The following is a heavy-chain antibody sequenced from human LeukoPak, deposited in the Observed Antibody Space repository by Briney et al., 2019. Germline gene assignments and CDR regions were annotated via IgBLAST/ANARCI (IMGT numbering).Heavy chain of an antibody. J-gene: IGHJ4*02. V-gene: IGHV4-59*01. CDR1: GGSISSYY. D-gene: IGHD3-10*01. CDR3: ARAHYYGSGSYYAN. CDR2: IYYSGST. Sequence: SETLSLTCTVSGGSISSYYWSWIRQPPGKGLEWIGYIYYSGSTNYNPSLKSRATISVDTSKNQFSLKLSSVTAADTAVYYCARAHYYGSGSYYANWGQGTLVTVSS.